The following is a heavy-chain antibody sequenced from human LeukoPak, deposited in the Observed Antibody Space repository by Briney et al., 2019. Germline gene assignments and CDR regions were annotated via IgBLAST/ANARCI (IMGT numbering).Heavy chain of an antibody. J-gene: IGHJ4*02. Sequence: GGSLRLSCAASGFTFSSHRMHWVRRAPGKGLVWVSCVSTDGSTTNYADSVKGRFTISRDNAKNTLYLQMNSLRVEDTAAYYCARDTNGLAYWGLGTRVTVSS. CDR2: VSTDGSTT. CDR1: GFTFSSHR. V-gene: IGHV3-74*01. D-gene: IGHD2-8*01. CDR3: ARDTNGLAY.